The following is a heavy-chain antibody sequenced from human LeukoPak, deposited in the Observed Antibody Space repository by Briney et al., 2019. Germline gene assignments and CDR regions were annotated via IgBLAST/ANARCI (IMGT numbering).Heavy chain of an antibody. CDR2: ISSSGSYI. CDR1: GFTFSTYS. D-gene: IGHD2-8*01. J-gene: IGHJ4*02. V-gene: IGHV3-21*04. CDR3: AKSGMVYAIDY. Sequence: GGSLRLSCAASGFTFSTYSMNWVRQAPGKGLEWVSSISSSGSYIYYADSLKGRFTISRDSAKNSLYLQMNSLRAEDTAVYYCAKSGMVYAIDYWGQGTLVTVSS.